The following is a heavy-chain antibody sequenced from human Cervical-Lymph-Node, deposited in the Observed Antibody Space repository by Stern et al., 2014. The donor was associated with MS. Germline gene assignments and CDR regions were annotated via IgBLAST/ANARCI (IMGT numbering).Heavy chain of an antibody. D-gene: IGHD2-21*02. V-gene: IGHV1-69*01. CDR3: ARGAYCGGDCYWGWFDS. J-gene: IGHJ5*01. CDR1: GGTFSDYA. Sequence: QVQLVESGAEVTKPGSSVKVSCKASGGTFSDYAISWVRQAPGQGLEWMGGIIPIFGSTDYAQTFQCRVTITADESTTTAYMDLSSLRSEDTAVYYCARGAYCGGDCYWGWFDSWGQGTLVTVSS. CDR2: IIPIFGST.